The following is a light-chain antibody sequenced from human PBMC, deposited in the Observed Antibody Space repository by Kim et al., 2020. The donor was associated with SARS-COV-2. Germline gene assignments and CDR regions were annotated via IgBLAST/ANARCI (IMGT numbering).Light chain of an antibody. V-gene: IGKV3-15*01. CDR3: HQYNNWPHT. CDR2: GAS. CDR1: QSVSSN. Sequence: SVSPGERATLSGRASQSVSSNLAWYQQKPGQAPRLLIYGASTRATGIPGRLSGSGSGTEFTLTISSLQSEDFAVYYCHQYNNWPHTFGQGTKLEI. J-gene: IGKJ2*01.